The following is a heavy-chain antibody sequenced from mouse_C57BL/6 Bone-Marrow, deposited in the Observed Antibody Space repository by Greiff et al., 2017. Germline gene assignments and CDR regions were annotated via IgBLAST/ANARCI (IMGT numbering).Heavy chain of an antibody. D-gene: IGHD1-1*01. Sequence: QVQLQQSGAELVMPGASVKLSCKASGYTFTSYWMHWVKQRPGQGLEWIGEIDPSDSYTNYNQKFKGKSNLTVDKSSSTAYKQLSSLTSEDSAVYYCARRGYYGFDYWGQGTLVTVSA. J-gene: IGHJ3*01. CDR2: IDPSDSYT. CDR3: ARRGYYGFDY. V-gene: IGHV1-69*01. CDR1: GYTFTSYW.